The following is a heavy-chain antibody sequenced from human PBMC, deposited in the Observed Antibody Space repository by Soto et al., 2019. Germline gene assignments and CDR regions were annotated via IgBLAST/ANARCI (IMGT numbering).Heavy chain of an antibody. CDR2: IIPIFGTA. J-gene: IGHJ6*02. Sequence: QVQLVQSGAEVKKPGSSVKVSCKASGGTFSSYAISWVRQAPGQGLEWMGGIIPIFGTANYAQKFQGRVTITADESTNTAYMELSSLRSEDTAVYYCAREVPAAKHKLYYYYGMDVWGQGTTVTVSS. V-gene: IGHV1-69*01. CDR1: GGTFSSYA. CDR3: AREVPAAKHKLYYYYGMDV. D-gene: IGHD2-2*01.